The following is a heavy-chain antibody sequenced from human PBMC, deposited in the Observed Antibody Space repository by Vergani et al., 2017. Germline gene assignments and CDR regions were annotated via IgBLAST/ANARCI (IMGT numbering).Heavy chain of an antibody. CDR1: GYSFTSSW. V-gene: IGHV5-10-1*03. Sequence: EVQLVQSGAEVKKPGESLRISCKGSGYSFTSSWISWVRQMPGKGLEWMGRIDPSDSYTNYSPSFQGHVTISADKSISTAYLQWSSLKASDTAMYYCARQAHDDVWGSYRYSAHFDYWGQGTLVTVSS. J-gene: IGHJ4*02. D-gene: IGHD3-16*02. CDR3: ARQAHDDVWGSYRYSAHFDY. CDR2: IDPSDSYT.